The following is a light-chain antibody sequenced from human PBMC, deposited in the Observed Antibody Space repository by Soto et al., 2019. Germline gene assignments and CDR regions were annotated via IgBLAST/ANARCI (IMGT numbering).Light chain of an antibody. CDR3: QQRHMWPIT. CDR2: DAY. J-gene: IGKJ5*01. CDR1: QSFRGL. V-gene: IGKV3-11*01. Sequence: EVLLTQSPVTLSLSPWERATLSCRASQSFRGLLAWYQQKPGQAPRLLIYDAYNRATGIPPRFSGSGSGTDFTLTISSLEHEDSAVYYCQQRHMWPITFGQGTRLEIK.